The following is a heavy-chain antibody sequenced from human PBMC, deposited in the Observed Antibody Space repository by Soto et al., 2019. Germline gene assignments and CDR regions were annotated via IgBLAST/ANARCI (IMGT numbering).Heavy chain of an antibody. Sequence: SVKVSCKSSGGTFDSDSINWVRQAPGQGLEWVGRIVPIFGTRDYAQKFQGRITISADKSTTTAYMELNSLTSDDTALYYCVRGNTSAGYFRGWLYRWGPRTLVTVSS. CDR3: VRGNTSAGYFRGWLYR. CDR2: IVPIFGTR. CDR1: GGTFDSDS. V-gene: IGHV1-69*06. J-gene: IGHJ5*02. D-gene: IGHD3-9*01.